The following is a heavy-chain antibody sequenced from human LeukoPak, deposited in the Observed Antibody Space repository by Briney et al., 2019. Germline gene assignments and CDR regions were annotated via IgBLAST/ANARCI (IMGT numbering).Heavy chain of an antibody. CDR3: AREGDDGNSVSLRY. J-gene: IGHJ4*02. Sequence: ASVKVSCKASGGTFSSYAISWVRQAPGQGLEWMGGIIPIFGTANYAQKFQGRVTIITDESTSTAYMELRSLRPEDTAVYYCAREGDDGNSVSLRYWGQGTLVTVSS. D-gene: IGHD4-23*01. CDR1: GGTFSSYA. CDR2: IIPIFGTA. V-gene: IGHV1-69*05.